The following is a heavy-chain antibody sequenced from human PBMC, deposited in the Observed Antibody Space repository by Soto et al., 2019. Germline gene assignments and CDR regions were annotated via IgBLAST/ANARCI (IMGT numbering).Heavy chain of an antibody. Sequence: SVKVSCKASGGTFSSYAISWVRQAPGQGLEWMGGIIPIFGTANYAQKFQGRVTITADESTSTAYMELSSLRSEDTAVYYCARWGGDVVVPAAIRRYYYGMDVWGQGTTVTVSS. V-gene: IGHV1-69*13. CDR3: ARWGGDVVVPAAIRRYYYGMDV. CDR1: GGTFSSYA. CDR2: IIPIFGTA. D-gene: IGHD2-2*01. J-gene: IGHJ6*02.